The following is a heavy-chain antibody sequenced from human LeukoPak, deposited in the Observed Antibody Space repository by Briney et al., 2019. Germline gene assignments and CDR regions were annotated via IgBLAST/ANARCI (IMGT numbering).Heavy chain of an antibody. D-gene: IGHD6-13*01. Sequence: SQTLSLTCTVSGGSISSGSYYWSWIRQPAGKGLEWIGRIYTSGSTNYNPSLKSRVTISVDTSKNQFPLKLSSVTAADTAVYYCASSKDGRIAAAQFDYWGQGTLVTVSS. CDR1: GGSISSGSYY. CDR2: IYTSGST. V-gene: IGHV4-61*02. J-gene: IGHJ4*02. CDR3: ASSKDGRIAAAQFDY.